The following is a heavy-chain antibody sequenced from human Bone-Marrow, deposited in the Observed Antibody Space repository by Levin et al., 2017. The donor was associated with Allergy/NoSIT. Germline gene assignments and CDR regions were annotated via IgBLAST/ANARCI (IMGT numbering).Heavy chain of an antibody. V-gene: IGHV3-15*01. CDR3: TTLAYGAAKD. J-gene: IGHJ4*02. CDR1: GFTFSNAW. D-gene: IGHD6-13*01. Sequence: GESLKISCAASGFTFSNAWMSWVRQAPGKGLEWVGRIKSKSDGGTADNAAPVKGRFTISRDESKNTLYLQMSSLKTEDTAMYYCTTLAYGAAKDWGQGTLVTVSS. CDR2: IKSKSDGGTA.